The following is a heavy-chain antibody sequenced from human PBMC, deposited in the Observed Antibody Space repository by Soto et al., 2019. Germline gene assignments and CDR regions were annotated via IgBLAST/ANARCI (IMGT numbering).Heavy chain of an antibody. CDR2: IY. V-gene: IGHV5-51*01. D-gene: IGHD6-13*01. CDR3: ARTAAAGKYYYGVDV. J-gene: IGHJ6*02. CDR1: GYSFTSYW. Sequence: PGESLKISCKGSGYSFTSYWIGWVRQMPGKGLESMGIIYSPSFQGQVTISADKSISTAYLQWSSLKASDTAMYYCARTAAAGKYYYGVDVWGQGTTVTVSS.